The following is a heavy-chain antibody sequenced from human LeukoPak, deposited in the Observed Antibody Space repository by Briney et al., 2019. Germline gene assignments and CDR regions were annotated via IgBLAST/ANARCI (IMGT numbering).Heavy chain of an antibody. Sequence: PSETLSLTCTVSGGSISSGSYYWSWIRQPAGKGLEWIGRIYSSGSTNYNPSLKSRVTISLDTSKNQFSLKLSSVTAADTAVYYCARTTGTTNFDYWGQGTLVTVSS. D-gene: IGHD1-1*01. CDR1: GGSISSGSYY. CDR3: ARTTGTTNFDY. J-gene: IGHJ4*02. CDR2: IYSSGST. V-gene: IGHV4-61*02.